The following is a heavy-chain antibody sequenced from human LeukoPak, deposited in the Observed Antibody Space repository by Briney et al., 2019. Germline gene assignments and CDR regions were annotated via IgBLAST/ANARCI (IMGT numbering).Heavy chain of an antibody. CDR2: ISAGGST. J-gene: IGHJ3*02. V-gene: IGHV3-23*01. CDR3: ARDFFEYSSSGAFDI. CDR1: GFTFSTYA. Sequence: GGSLRLSCVASGFTFSTYAMSWVRQAPGKGLEWVSAISAGGSTSNADSVKGRITISRDNSKNTLFLQMNSLRAEDTAVYYCARDFFEYSSSGAFDIWGQGTMVTVSS. D-gene: IGHD6-6*01.